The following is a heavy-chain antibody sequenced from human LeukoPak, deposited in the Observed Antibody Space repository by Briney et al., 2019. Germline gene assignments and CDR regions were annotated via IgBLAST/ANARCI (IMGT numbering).Heavy chain of an antibody. V-gene: IGHV4-34*01. CDR1: GGSFSGYY. J-gene: IGHJ4*02. D-gene: IGHD3-10*01. Sequence: SETLSLTCAVYGGSFSGYYWSWIRQPPGKGLEWIGEINHSGSTNYNPSLKSRVTISVDTSKNQFSLKLSSVTAADTAVYYCARSPPAYYYGSGSPGGSYYFDYWGQGTLVTVSS. CDR3: ARSPPAYYYGSGSPGGSYYFDY. CDR2: INHSGST.